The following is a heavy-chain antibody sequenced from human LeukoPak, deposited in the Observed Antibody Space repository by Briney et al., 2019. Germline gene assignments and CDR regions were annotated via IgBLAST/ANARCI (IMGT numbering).Heavy chain of an antibody. Sequence: GESLKISCKGSGYIFTSYWIGWVRQLPGKGLEWMGIIYPGDSDTRYSPSFQGQVTISADKSISTAYLQWSSLKAPDTAMYFCARQLPDGRGFYLDYWGQGTLVTVSS. CDR2: IYPGDSDT. CDR1: GYIFTSYW. D-gene: IGHD2-15*01. CDR3: ARQLPDGRGFYLDY. J-gene: IGHJ4*02. V-gene: IGHV5-51*01.